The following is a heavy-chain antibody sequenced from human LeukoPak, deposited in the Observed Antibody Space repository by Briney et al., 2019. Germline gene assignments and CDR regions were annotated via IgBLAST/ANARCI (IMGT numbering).Heavy chain of an antibody. CDR2: INTNTGNP. D-gene: IGHD6-13*01. V-gene: IGHV7-4-1*02. J-gene: IGHJ5*02. CDR3: ARSRGPLSSSWYNWFDP. Sequence: GASVKVSCKASGYTFTSYAMNWVRQAPGQVLEWMGWINTNTGNPTYAQGFTGRFVFSLDTSVSTAYLQISSLKAEDTAVYYCARSRGPLSSSWYNWFDPWGQGTLVTVSS. CDR1: GYTFTSYA.